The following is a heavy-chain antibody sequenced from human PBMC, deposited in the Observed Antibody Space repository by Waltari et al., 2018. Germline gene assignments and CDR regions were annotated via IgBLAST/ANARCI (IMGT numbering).Heavy chain of an antibody. V-gene: IGHV3-73*01. D-gene: IGHD6-13*01. CDR2: MRSKPNNYAI. CDR1: GFTFSGPT. CDR3: TGGAVTGTDF. J-gene: IGHJ4*02. Sequence: EVQVVESGGGLVQPGGSLKLSCATSGFTFSGPTIHWVRQTSGKRREWIGRMRSKPNNYAIRYTASVEGRFTISRDDSENTAYLQMSSLMTEDTAVYYCTGGAVTGTDFWGQGTLVTVSS.